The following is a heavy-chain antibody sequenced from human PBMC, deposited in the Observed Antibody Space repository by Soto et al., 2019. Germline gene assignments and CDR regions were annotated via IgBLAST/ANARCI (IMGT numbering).Heavy chain of an antibody. CDR1: GGTFSSYA. D-gene: IGHD6-13*01. CDR2: IIPIFGTA. Sequence: SVKVSCKASGGTFSSYAISWVRQAPGQGLEWMGGIIPIFGTANYAQKFQGRVTITADKSTSTAYMELSSLRSEDTAVYYCARALPIAAAAWFDPWGQGTLVTVSS. V-gene: IGHV1-69*06. CDR3: ARALPIAAAAWFDP. J-gene: IGHJ5*02.